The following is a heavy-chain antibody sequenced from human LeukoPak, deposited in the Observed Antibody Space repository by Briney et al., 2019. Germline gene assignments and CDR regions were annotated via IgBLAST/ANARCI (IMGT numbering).Heavy chain of an antibody. CDR2: ISSNGGST. J-gene: IGHJ4*02. CDR3: VKSIVLMVTFDY. V-gene: IGHV3-64D*09. CDR1: GFTFSDYY. D-gene: IGHD2-8*01. Sequence: GGSLRLSYAASGFTFSDYYMSWVRQAPGKGLEYVSAISSNGGSTYYADSVKGRFTISRDNSKNTLYLQMSSLRAEDTAVYYCVKSIVLMVTFDYWGQGTLVTVSS.